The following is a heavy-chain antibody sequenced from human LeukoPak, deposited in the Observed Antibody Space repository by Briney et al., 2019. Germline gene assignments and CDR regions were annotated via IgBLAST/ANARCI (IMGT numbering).Heavy chain of an antibody. CDR3: ASSNLDCSGGNCQFYYYFDY. V-gene: IGHV1-69*02. CDR2: ITPIFGIA. Sequence: SLKVSCTASVGTLSSYTVSSVRHAPGQGLECIGRITPIFGIANNAYKFQGRVTFTADKSTSTAYMEMSSLRSEDTAIYYCASSNLDCSGGNCQFYYYFDYWGQGTLVTVSS. CDR1: VGTLSSYT. J-gene: IGHJ4*02. D-gene: IGHD2-15*01.